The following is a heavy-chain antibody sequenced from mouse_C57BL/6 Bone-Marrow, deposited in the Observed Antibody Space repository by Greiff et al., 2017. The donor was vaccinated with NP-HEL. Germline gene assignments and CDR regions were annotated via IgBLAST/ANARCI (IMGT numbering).Heavy chain of an antibody. CDR1: GYTFTSYW. CDR3: ARSFITREYFDY. V-gene: IGHV1-59*01. D-gene: IGHD1-1*01. J-gene: IGHJ2*01. CDR2: IDPSDSYT. Sequence: QVQLQQPGAELVRPGTSVKLSCKASGYTFTSYWMHWVKQRPGQGLEWIGVIDPSDSYTNYNQKFKGKATLTVDTSSSTAYMQLSSLTSEDSAVYYCARSFITREYFDYWGQGTTLTVSS.